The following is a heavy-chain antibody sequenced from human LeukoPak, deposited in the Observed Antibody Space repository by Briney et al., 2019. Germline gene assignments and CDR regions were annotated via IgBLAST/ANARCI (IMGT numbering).Heavy chain of an antibody. Sequence: GGSLRLSCAASGFTFSTYSMNWVRQAPGKGLEWVSFISTSSSYKYYADSVKGRFTISRDNAKNSLYLQMNSLRAEDTALYYCANARRYYYDSSGFDYWGQGTLVTVSS. V-gene: IGHV3-21*04. J-gene: IGHJ4*02. D-gene: IGHD3-22*01. CDR3: ANARRYYYDSSGFDY. CDR2: ISTSSSYK. CDR1: GFTFSTYS.